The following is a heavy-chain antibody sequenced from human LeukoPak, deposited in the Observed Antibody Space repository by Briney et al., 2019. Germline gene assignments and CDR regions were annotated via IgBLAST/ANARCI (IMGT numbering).Heavy chain of an antibody. J-gene: IGHJ6*03. V-gene: IGHV4-59*11. CDR1: GGSISSHY. CDR2: VSDSGST. D-gene: IGHD6-13*01. CDR3: ARTGSSWPLYYYYYMDV. Sequence: SETLSLTCTVSGGSISSHYWSWIRQPPGKRLEWIGYVSDSGSTSYNPSLKSRVTVSVDTSKDQFSLKLTSVTAADTAVYYCARTGSSWPLYYYYYMDVWGKGTTVTVSS.